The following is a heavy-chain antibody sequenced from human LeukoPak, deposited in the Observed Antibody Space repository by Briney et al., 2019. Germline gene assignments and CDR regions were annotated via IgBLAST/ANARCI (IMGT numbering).Heavy chain of an antibody. J-gene: IGHJ3*02. V-gene: IGHV5-51*01. CDR3: ARHYTPHDAFDI. CDR1: GSSFTNYG. CDR2: IYPGDSDT. Sequence: GESLKISCKGSGSSFTNYGICWVRQMPGKGLEWMGIIYPGDSDTRYSPSFQGQVTISADKSITAAYLQWSSLKASDTAMYYCARHYTPHDAFDIWGPGTMVAVSS.